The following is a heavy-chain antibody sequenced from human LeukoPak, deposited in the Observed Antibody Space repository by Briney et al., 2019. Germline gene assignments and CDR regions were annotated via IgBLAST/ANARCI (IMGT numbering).Heavy chain of an antibody. Sequence: PGGSLRLSCAASGFTFSIYAMSWVRQAPGKGLQWVSSITSRGESTWYVDSVKGRFTITRDNSENTLYLQMHSLRAEDTAVYYCARDRPNYYGSDGHYYRRDGYYWGRGTLVSASS. CDR2: ITSRGEST. D-gene: IGHD5-24*01. V-gene: IGHV3-23*01. J-gene: IGHJ4*02. CDR3: ARDRPNYYGSDGHYYRRDGYY. CDR1: GFTFSIYA.